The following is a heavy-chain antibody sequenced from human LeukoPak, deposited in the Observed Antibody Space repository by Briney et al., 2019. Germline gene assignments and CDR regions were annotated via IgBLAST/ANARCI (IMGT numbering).Heavy chain of an antibody. V-gene: IGHV4-61*02. CDR3: ARATRAYYYYYYMDV. CDR2: IYTSGST. CDR1: GGSISSGSYY. J-gene: IGHJ6*03. Sequence: PSQTLSLTCTVSGGSISSGSYYWSWIRQPAGKGLEWIGRIYTSGSTNYSPSLKSRVTISVDTSKNQFSLKLSSVTAADTAVYYCARATRAYYYYYYMDVWGKGTTVTVSS.